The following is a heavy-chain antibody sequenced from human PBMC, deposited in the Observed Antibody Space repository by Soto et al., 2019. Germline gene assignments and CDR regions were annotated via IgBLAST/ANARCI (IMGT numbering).Heavy chain of an antibody. D-gene: IGHD3-9*01. Sequence: SLXLSCSASGFTFSSYRMHWVRQAPGNLLEWVAVISYDGSNKYYADSVKGRFTISRDNSKNTLYLQMNSLRAEDTAVYYCAKVPAGYDNYYYYGMDVWGQGTTVTVSS. CDR3: AKVPAGYDNYYYYGMDV. J-gene: IGHJ6*02. V-gene: IGHV3-30*18. CDR2: ISYDGSNK. CDR1: GFTFSSYR.